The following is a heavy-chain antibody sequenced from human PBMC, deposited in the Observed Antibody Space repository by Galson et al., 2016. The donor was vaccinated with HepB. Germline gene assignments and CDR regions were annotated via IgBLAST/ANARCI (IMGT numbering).Heavy chain of an antibody. CDR3: AKGLKAPGYYYYMDV. D-gene: IGHD6-19*01. CDR1: GVTVGNDY. CDR2: IYLDANS. V-gene: IGHV3-66*01. Sequence: SLRLSCATSGVTVGNDYMTWVRQAPGKGLEWVSLIYLDANSYYADSVKGRFTISRDNSKNMLYLQMNSLRTEDTAVYYCAKGLKAPGYYYYMDVWGKGATVTVSS. J-gene: IGHJ6*03.